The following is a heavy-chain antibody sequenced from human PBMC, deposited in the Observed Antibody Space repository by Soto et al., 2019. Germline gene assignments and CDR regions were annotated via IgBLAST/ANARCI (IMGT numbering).Heavy chain of an antibody. CDR3: ARRAVAVSTIREDNWLDP. Sequence: SETLSLTCTVSGGSMNNYIWNWIRQPPGKGLEWIGHIHSSGSTKYNHSLESRVIISVDTSKNQFSLKLISMASADTAIYFCARRAVAVSTIREDNWLDPWGQGTLVTVSS. CDR1: GGSMNNYI. D-gene: IGHD2-21*02. V-gene: IGHV4-59*01. CDR2: IHSSGST. J-gene: IGHJ5*02.